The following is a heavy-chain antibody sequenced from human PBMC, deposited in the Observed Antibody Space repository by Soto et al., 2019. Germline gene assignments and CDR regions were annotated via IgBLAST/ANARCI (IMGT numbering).Heavy chain of an antibody. CDR2: FDPEDGET. D-gene: IGHD6-19*01. Sequence: ASVKVSFKVSGYTLTELSMHWVRQAPGKGLECMGGFDPEDGETIYAQKFQGRVTMTEDTSTDTAYMELSSLRSEDTAVYYCATVTPGYSSGWAYYFDYWGQGTLVTVSS. CDR1: GYTLTELS. J-gene: IGHJ4*02. CDR3: ATVTPGYSSGWAYYFDY. V-gene: IGHV1-24*01.